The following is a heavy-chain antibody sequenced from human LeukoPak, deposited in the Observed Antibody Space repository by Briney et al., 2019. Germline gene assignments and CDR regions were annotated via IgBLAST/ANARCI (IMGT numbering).Heavy chain of an antibody. CDR3: ARQGEIFGMDV. J-gene: IGHJ6*02. Sequence: PSETLSLTCTVSGGSISSSSYHWGWIRQPPGKGLEWIGSIYYSGSTYYNPSLKSRVTISVDTSKNQFSLKLSSVTAADTAVYYCARQGEIFGMDVWGQGTTVTVSS. V-gene: IGHV4-39*01. CDR1: GGSISSSSYH. D-gene: IGHD3-3*01. CDR2: IYYSGST.